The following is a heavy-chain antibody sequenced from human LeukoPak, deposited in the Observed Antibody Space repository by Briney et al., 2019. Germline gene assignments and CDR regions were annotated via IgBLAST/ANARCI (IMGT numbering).Heavy chain of an antibody. V-gene: IGHV3-11*01. D-gene: IGHD6-6*01. CDR2: ISSSGRTI. CDR1: GFTFSDYY. Sequence: GGSLRLSCAASGFTFSDYYMSWLRQAPGKGLQWVSFISSSGRTIYYADSVKGRFAISRDSARNSVYLQMSSLRAEDTALYYCARVPGGDLVDYWGQGTLVTVSS. J-gene: IGHJ4*02. CDR3: ARVPGGDLVDY.